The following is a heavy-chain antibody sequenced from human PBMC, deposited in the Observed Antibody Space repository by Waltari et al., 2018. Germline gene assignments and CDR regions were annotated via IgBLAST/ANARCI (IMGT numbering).Heavy chain of an antibody. CDR3: ASYSSSSEDFDY. D-gene: IGHD6-6*01. CDR1: GGSISSHY. Sequence: QVQLQESGPGLVKPSETLSLTCPVSGGSISSHYWSWIRQPPGKGLEWIGYIYYSGSTNYNPSLKSRVTISVDTSKNQFSLKLSSVTAADTAVYYCASYSSSSEDFDYWGQGTLVTVSS. CDR2: IYYSGST. J-gene: IGHJ4*02. V-gene: IGHV4-59*11.